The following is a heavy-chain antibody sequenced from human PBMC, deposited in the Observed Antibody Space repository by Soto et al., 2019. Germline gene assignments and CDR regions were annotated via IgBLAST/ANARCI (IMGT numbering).Heavy chain of an antibody. J-gene: IGHJ6*02. V-gene: IGHV5-51*01. Sequence: PGESLKISCKGSGYSFTSYWIGWVRQMPGKGLEWMGIIYPGDSDTRYSPSFQGQVTISADKSISTAYLQWSSLKASDTAMYYCARQASYYYGSGSYAEGMDVWGQGTTVTVSS. CDR2: IYPGDSDT. CDR1: GYSFTSYW. D-gene: IGHD3-10*01. CDR3: ARQASYYYGSGSYAEGMDV.